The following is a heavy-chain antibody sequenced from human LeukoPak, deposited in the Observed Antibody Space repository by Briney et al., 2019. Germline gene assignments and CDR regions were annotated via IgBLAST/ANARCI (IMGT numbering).Heavy chain of an antibody. J-gene: IGHJ4*02. CDR1: GYTFTSYA. Sequence: GASVKVSCKASGYTFTSYAMHWVRQAPGQRLEWMGWIKAGNGNTKYSQEFQGRVTITRDTSASTAYMELSSLRSEDMAVYYCARDVGVYGSGSSPAHAAYFDYWGQGTLVTVSS. D-gene: IGHD3-10*01. CDR3: ARDVGVYGSGSSPAHAAYFDY. V-gene: IGHV1-3*03. CDR2: IKAGNGNT.